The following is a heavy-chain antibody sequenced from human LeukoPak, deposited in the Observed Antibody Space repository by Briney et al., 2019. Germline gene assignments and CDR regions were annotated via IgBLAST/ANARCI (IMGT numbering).Heavy chain of an antibody. CDR3: AKDLCSGGTCYSGFDY. Sequence: SGGSLRLSCAASGFTFSTYAMSRVRQAPGKGLEWVSAISGSGGSTYFADSVMGRFTIARDNSKSTLFLQMNSLTAEDTAVYYCAKDLCSGGTCYSGFDYWGQGTLVTVSP. CDR2: ISGSGGST. D-gene: IGHD2-15*01. V-gene: IGHV3-23*01. CDR1: GFTFSTYA. J-gene: IGHJ4*02.